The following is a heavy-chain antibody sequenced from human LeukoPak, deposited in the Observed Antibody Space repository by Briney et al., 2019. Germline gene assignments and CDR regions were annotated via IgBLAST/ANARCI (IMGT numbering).Heavy chain of an antibody. J-gene: IGHJ5*02. CDR2: ISGDGNNT. D-gene: IGHD3-3*01. Sequence: PGGSLRLSCAASGFTFDDYAMHWVRQAPGKGLEWVSLISGDGNNTYYSDSVKGRFTISRDNSKNSLYLQMNSLRTEDTALYYCARTLLRSLNWFDPWGQGTLVTASS. V-gene: IGHV3-43*02. CDR3: ARTLLRSLNWFDP. CDR1: GFTFDDYA.